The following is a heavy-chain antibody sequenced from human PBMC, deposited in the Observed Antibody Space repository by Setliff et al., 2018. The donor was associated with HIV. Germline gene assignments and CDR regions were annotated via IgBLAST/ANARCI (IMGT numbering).Heavy chain of an antibody. CDR2: INPQNGDT. CDR3: AIPLSSGGDH. D-gene: IGHD6-19*01. V-gene: IGHV1-2*02. J-gene: IGHJ5*02. CDR1: GYTFTAYY. Sequence: ASVKVSCKAYGYTFTAYYMHWVRQAPGQGLEWMGWINPQNGDTTYAQKFQGRVTVTRDTSISTAYVELSSLRSDDTAVYYCAIPLSSGGDHWGQGTLVTVSS.